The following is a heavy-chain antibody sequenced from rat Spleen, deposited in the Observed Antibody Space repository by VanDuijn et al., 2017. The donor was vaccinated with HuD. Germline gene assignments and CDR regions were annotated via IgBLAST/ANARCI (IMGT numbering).Heavy chain of an antibody. D-gene: IGHD5-1*01. CDR1: GISFTDYS. CDR3: TRAPGKGYVMDA. V-gene: IGHV2S63*01. J-gene: IGHJ4*01. Sequence: EVQVKESGPGLVQPSQTLSLTCTVSGISFTDYSVHWVRQPPGKGMEWMGVMWRSGSPKYNSGLKSRLSISRDTSKSQVFLNMNSLQTEDTAIYYCTRAPGKGYVMDAWGQGTAVTVSS. CDR2: MWRSGSP.